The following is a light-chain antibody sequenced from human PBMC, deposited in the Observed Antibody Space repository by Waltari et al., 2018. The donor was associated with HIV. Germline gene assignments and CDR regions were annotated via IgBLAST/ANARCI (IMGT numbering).Light chain of an antibody. V-gene: IGKV4-1*01. CDR1: RPILYNSANKNY. J-gene: IGKJ4*01. Sequence: DIIMTQSPDSLAVSLGEWVTINCKSSRPILYNSANKNYFPWSHQKAGPDPRVLKAWASTRPVGVQSSIRTFGVPERFSGSGSGTNFSLTISSLQEDDVAVYYCQQYYSFPPTFGGGTRVESK. CDR2: WAS. CDR3: QQYYSFPPT.